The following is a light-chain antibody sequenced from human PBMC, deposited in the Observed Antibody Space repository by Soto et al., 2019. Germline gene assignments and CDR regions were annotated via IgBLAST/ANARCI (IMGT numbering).Light chain of an antibody. Sequence: PGQRATLSCWASQSISTYLAWYQVKPGQAPRLLIYDASSRATGVPARFSGSGSGTDFTLTISSLEPEDAAVYYCQQRSNWPPITFGQGTRLEI. V-gene: IGKV3-11*01. CDR1: QSISTY. J-gene: IGKJ5*01. CDR3: QQRSNWPPIT. CDR2: DAS.